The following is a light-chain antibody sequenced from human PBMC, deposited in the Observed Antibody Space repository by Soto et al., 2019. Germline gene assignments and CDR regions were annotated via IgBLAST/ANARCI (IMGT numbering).Light chain of an antibody. CDR1: QSLLHKNGYNY. Sequence: DIVMTQSPLSLPVTPGEPAAISCRSRQSLLHKNGYNYLDWYLQKPGQSPQLLIFLGSNRASGVPDRFSGSGSGTECTLKITRVEAEDVGVYYCMQGLQTPQTFGQGTKVEI. J-gene: IGKJ1*01. CDR3: MQGLQTPQT. V-gene: IGKV2-28*01. CDR2: LGS.